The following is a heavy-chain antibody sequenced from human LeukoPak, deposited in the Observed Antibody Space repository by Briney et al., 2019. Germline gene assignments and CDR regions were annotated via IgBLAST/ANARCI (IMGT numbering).Heavy chain of an antibody. CDR3: AREDQQLPDY. V-gene: IGHV3-30-3*01. CDR2: ISKDGSNK. D-gene: IGHD6-13*01. J-gene: IGHJ4*02. CDR1: GFTFNSYA. Sequence: GGSLRLSCTASGFTFNSYAMHWVCQAPGKGLEWVAVISKDGSNKYCVDSVKGRFTISRDNSKNTVYLQMSSLRAEDTAVYYCAREDQQLPDYWGQGTLVTVSS.